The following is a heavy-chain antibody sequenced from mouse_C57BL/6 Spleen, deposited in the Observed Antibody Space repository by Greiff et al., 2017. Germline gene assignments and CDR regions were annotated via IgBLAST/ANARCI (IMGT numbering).Heavy chain of an antibody. V-gene: IGHV1-82*01. J-gene: IGHJ1*03. CDR3: ARSGNYGSSSLDV. CDR1: GYAFSSSW. D-gene: IGHD1-1*01. CDR2: IYPGDGDT. Sequence: VQLQESRPELVKPGASVKISCKASGYAFSSSWMNWVKQRPGKGLEWIGRIYPGDGDTNYNGKFKGKATLTADKSSSTAYMQLSSLTSEDSAVYFCARSGNYGSSSLDVWGTGTTVTVSS.